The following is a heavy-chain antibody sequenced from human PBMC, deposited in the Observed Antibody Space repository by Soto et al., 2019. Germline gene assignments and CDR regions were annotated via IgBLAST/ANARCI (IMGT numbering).Heavy chain of an antibody. V-gene: IGHV3-73*01. CDR2: IRTKSSNFAT. D-gene: IGHD3-10*01. J-gene: IGHJ6*02. Sequence: PGGSLRLSCAASGFTLSGSDIHWVRQASGKGLEWVGRIRTKSSNFATSYAESVRGRFTISRDDSDNTASLQMSSLKTEDTAIYYCSRHQEGRSMVFYGMDVWGQGTTVTVSS. CDR3: SRHQEGRSMVFYGMDV. CDR1: GFTLSGSD.